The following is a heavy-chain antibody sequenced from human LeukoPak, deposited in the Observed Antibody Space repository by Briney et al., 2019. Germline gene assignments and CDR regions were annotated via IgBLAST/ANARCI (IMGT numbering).Heavy chain of an antibody. Sequence: GGSLRLSCAASGFTFSSCALSWVRQAPGKGLEWVSYISSSSSTIYYADSVKGRFTISRDNAKNSLYLQMNSLRDEDTAVYYCARDHPNYYDSSGLWGQGTLVTVSS. V-gene: IGHV3-48*02. J-gene: IGHJ4*02. CDR1: GFTFSSCA. CDR3: ARDHPNYYDSSGL. CDR2: ISSSSSTI. D-gene: IGHD3-22*01.